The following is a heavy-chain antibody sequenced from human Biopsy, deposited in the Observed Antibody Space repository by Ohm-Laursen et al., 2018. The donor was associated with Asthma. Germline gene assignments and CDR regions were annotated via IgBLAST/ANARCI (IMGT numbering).Heavy chain of an antibody. Sequence: SLRLSCTASGFSFSDYYMTWMRQAPGKGLEWVSAIWFDGGNKYNGDSVRGRFTISRDNSKNKVYLQMNSLRAEDTAVYYCARGQDYGDSNWFDPWGQGTLVTVSS. V-gene: IGHV3-33*08. CDR1: GFSFSDYY. D-gene: IGHD4-17*01. J-gene: IGHJ5*02. CDR2: IWFDGGNK. CDR3: ARGQDYGDSNWFDP.